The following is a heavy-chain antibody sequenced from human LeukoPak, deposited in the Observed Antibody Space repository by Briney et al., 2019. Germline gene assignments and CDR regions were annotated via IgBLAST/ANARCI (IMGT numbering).Heavy chain of an antibody. D-gene: IGHD3-22*01. CDR1: GFTFGSYA. J-gene: IGHJ6*02. Sequence: PGGSLRLSCAASGFTFGSYAMSWVRQAPGKGLEWVSGVSGNGGTTYYADSVKGRFTISRDNSKNTVYLQMNSLRAEDTAVYYCAKHDGSYCYYGMDVWGQGTTVTVSS. CDR2: VSGNGGTT. CDR3: AKHDGSYCYYGMDV. V-gene: IGHV3-23*01.